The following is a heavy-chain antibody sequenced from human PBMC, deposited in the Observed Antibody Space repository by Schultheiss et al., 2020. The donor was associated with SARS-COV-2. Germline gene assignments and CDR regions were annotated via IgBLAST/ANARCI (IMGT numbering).Heavy chain of an antibody. Sequence: GGSLRLSCAASGFTFSNAWMSWVRQAPGKGLVWVSRINSDGSSTSYADSVKGRFTISRDNAKNSLYLQMNSLRAEDTALYYCAKDLSFFYYYYGMDVWGQGTTVTVSS. CDR3: AKDLSFFYYYYGMDV. CDR2: INSDGSST. D-gene: IGHD3-3*02. V-gene: IGHV3-74*01. CDR1: GFTFSNAW. J-gene: IGHJ6*02.